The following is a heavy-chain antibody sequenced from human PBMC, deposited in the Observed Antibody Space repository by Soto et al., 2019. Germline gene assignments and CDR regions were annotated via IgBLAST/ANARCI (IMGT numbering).Heavy chain of an antibody. V-gene: IGHV5-10-1*01. Sequence: PGESLKISCKGSGYSFTSYWISWVRQMPGKGLEWMGRIDPSDSYTNYSPSFQGHVTISADKSISTAYLQWSSLKASDTAMYYCAGPSISAANDDYYYGMDVWGQGTTVIGS. CDR1: GYSFTSYW. J-gene: IGHJ6*02. D-gene: IGHD6-13*01. CDR3: AGPSISAANDDYYYGMDV. CDR2: IDPSDSYT.